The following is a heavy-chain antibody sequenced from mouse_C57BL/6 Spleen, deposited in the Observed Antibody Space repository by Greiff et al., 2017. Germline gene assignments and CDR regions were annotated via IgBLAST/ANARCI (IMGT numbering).Heavy chain of an antibody. Sequence: VKLLQSGPGLVQPSQTLSITCTASGFSFTSYGVPWVRQSPGQGLEWLGVIWRGGSTDYNAAFMSRLSIPKDNSKSQVFFKMNSLQADDTAIYYCAKEDYVYAMDDWGQGTSVTVSS. CDR2: IWRGGST. D-gene: IGHD1-1*01. V-gene: IGHV2-5*01. J-gene: IGHJ4*01. CDR1: GFSFTSYG. CDR3: AKEDYVYAMDD.